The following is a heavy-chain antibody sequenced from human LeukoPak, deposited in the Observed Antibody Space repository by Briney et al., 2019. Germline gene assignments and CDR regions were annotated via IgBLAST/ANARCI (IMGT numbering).Heavy chain of an antibody. V-gene: IGHV3-53*01. Sequence: PGGSLRLSCAASGFTVSSNYMSWVRQAPGKGLEWVSVIYSGGSTYYADSVKGRFTISRDNPKNTLYLQMNSLRVEDTAVYYCARAPSGSYPFDYWGQGTLVTVSS. CDR1: GFTVSSNY. D-gene: IGHD1-26*01. J-gene: IGHJ4*02. CDR3: ARAPSGSYPFDY. CDR2: IYSGGST.